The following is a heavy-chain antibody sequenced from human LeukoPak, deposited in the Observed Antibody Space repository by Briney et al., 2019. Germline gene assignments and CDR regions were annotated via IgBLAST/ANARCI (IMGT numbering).Heavy chain of an antibody. J-gene: IGHJ4*02. Sequence: GGSLRLSCAASGFTFSSYGMHWVRQAPGKGLEWVAVIWYDGSNKYYADSVNGRFTISRDNSKNTLYLQMNSLRAEDTAVYYCARDSGGGWLQPPGDYWGQGTLVTVSS. CDR1: GFTFSSYG. CDR2: IWYDGSNK. V-gene: IGHV3-33*01. CDR3: ARDSGGGWLQPPGDY. D-gene: IGHD5-24*01.